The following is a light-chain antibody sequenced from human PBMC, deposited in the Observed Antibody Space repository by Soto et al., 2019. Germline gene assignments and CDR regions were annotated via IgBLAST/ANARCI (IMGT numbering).Light chain of an antibody. V-gene: IGLV2-14*01. CDR3: SSFTSSSTQV. CDR1: SSDVGGYNY. CDR2: EVN. Sequence: QSALTQPASVSGSPGLTITISCTGSSSDVGGYNYVSWYQQHPGKAPKLMIYEVNNRPSGVSNRFSGSKSGNTASLTISGLQAEDEADYYCSSFTSSSTQVLGGGTNVTVL. J-gene: IGLJ3*02.